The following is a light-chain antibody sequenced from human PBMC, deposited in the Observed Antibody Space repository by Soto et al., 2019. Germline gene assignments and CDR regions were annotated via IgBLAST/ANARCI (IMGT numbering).Light chain of an antibody. J-gene: IGKJ2*01. CDR3: QQSYNTPPS. CDR2: AAS. V-gene: IGKV1-39*01. Sequence: DIQMNQSPSSLSASVGDRVTIACRASQYIGTDLYWYQQKPGKAPKLLIYAASSLQSGVPSTFSGSGSGTDFNLTISSLQPEDFATFYCQQSYNTPPSFGQGTKLEIK. CDR1: QYIGTD.